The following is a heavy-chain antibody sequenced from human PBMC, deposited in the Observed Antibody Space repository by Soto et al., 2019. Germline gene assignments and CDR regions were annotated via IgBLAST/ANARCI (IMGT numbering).Heavy chain of an antibody. J-gene: IGHJ3*01. Sequence: QVQLVQSGAEVRKPGASVNISCRASGFSFSDNLINWVRQAPGQSHEWMGWINPDNGNTRDSQTFQGRVTISRHSSASIAYVEVTDLTSEDTAVDDSAIDLRAVGPRANDGFDVWGQGTMVTVSS. CDR3: AIDLRAVGPRANDGFDV. V-gene: IGHV1-3*01. CDR1: GFSFSDNL. CDR2: INPDNGNT.